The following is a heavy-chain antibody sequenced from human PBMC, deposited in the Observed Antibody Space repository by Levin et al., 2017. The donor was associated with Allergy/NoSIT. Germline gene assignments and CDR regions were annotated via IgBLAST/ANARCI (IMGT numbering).Heavy chain of an antibody. V-gene: IGHV3-33*01. J-gene: IGHJ3*02. CDR3: ARWGDDRRVDI. CDR2: IWYDGSNK. D-gene: IGHD3-16*01. CDR1: GFTFSSHG. Sequence: GGSLRLSCAASGFTFSSHGMHWVRQAPGKGLEWVAVIWYDGSNKYYVDSVKGRFTISRDNSKNTVYLQMNSLRAEDTAVYYGARWGDDRRVDIWGQGTMVTVSS.